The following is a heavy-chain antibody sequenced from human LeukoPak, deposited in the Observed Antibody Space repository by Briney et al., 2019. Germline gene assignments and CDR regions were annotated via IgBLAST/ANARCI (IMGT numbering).Heavy chain of an antibody. CDR3: AKNGDRGAYCSGGTCYPYYYYYMDV. CDR1: GLTFSSYG. J-gene: IGHJ6*03. D-gene: IGHD2-15*01. V-gene: IGHV3-23*01. Sequence: GGSLRLSCAASGLTFSSYGMSWVRQAPGRGLEWVSAISTTGGTTYYADSVRGRFTISRDNSRNTLYLQMNSLRAEDTAIYYCAKNGDRGAYCSGGTCYPYYYYYMDVWGKGTTVTVSS. CDR2: ISTTGGTT.